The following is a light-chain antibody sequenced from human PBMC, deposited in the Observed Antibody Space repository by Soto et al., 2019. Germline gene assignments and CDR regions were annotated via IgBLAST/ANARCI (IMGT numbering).Light chain of an antibody. CDR3: VAWDDSLNGWV. CDR2: NNS. Sequence: QSVLTQEPSASGTPGQRVTISCSGSSSNIGSNTVTWYLQLPGTAPKLLIYNNSQRPSGVPDRFSGSKSGTSASLAISGLQSEDEAAYYCVAWDDSLNGWVFGGGTKLTVL. CDR1: SSNIGSNT. V-gene: IGLV1-44*01. J-gene: IGLJ3*02.